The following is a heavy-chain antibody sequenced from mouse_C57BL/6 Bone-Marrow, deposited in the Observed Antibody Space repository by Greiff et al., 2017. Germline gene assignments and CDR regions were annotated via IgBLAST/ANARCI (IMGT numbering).Heavy chain of an antibody. Sequence: DVKLQESGAELVRPGASVKLSCTASGFNIKDDYMHWVKQRPEQGLEWIGWIDPENGDTEYASKFQGKATITADTSSNTAYLQLSSLTSEDTAVYYCTSITTVPFDYWGQGTTLTVSS. CDR3: TSITTVPFDY. CDR2: IDPENGDT. D-gene: IGHD1-1*01. V-gene: IGHV14-4*01. CDR1: GFNIKDDY. J-gene: IGHJ2*01.